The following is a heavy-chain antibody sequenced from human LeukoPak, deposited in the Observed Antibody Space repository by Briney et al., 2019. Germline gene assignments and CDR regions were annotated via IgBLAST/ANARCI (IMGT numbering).Heavy chain of an antibody. D-gene: IGHD2-15*01. Sequence: GGSLRLSCAASGFTVSSNYLSWVRQAPGKGPEWVSVIYSGGSTYYADSVKGRFTISRDNSKNTLYLQMNSLRAEDTAVYYCARRYCSGGSCYFDYWGQGTLVTVSS. V-gene: IGHV3-66*01. CDR3: ARRYCSGGSCYFDY. CDR1: GFTVSSNY. J-gene: IGHJ4*02. CDR2: IYSGGST.